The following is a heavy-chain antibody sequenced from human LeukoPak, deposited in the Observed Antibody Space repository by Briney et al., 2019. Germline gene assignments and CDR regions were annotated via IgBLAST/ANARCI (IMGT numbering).Heavy chain of an antibody. CDR3: ARDSKGPAF. CDR2: IYSDGGT. Sequence: GGFLRLSCAAFGFTFHGNYMRWVRQAPGKGLEWVSVIYSDGGTYYSDYVKGRFTISRDYSKNTLYLQMSSLRVEDTAVYYCARDSKGPAFWGQGTLVTVSS. J-gene: IGHJ4*02. CDR1: GFTFHGNY. V-gene: IGHV3-53*01. D-gene: IGHD2-15*01.